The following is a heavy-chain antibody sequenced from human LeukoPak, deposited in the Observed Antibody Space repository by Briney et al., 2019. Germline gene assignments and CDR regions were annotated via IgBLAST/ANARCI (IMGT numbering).Heavy chain of an antibody. Sequence: ASVKVSCKASGYTFTSYGISWARQAPGQGLEWMGWISAYNGNTNYAQKLQGRVTMTTDTSTSTAYMELRSLRSDDTAVYYCARDRGSSSLSTPFDYWGQGTLVTVSS. V-gene: IGHV1-18*01. CDR3: ARDRGSSSLSTPFDY. J-gene: IGHJ4*02. D-gene: IGHD6-13*01. CDR2: ISAYNGNT. CDR1: GYTFTSYG.